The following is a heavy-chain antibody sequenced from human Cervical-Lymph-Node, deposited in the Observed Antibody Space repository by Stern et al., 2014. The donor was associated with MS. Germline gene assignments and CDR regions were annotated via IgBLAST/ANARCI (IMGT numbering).Heavy chain of an antibody. D-gene: IGHD6-6*01. CDR2: IIPIFGTA. CDR3: ARAAYSTSSYNY. V-gene: IGHV1-69*01. CDR1: GGTFNTNV. J-gene: IGHJ4*02. Sequence: QVQLVESGAEVKKPGSSVKVSCKASGGTFNTNVISWVRQAPGQGLEWMGGIIPIFGTALYAQKFQGRATITANESTRAVYMELSSLRSEDPAVYYCARAAYSTSSYNYWGQGTLVIVSS.